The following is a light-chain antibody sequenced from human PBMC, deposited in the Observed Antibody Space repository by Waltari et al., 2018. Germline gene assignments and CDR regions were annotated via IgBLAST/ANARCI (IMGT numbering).Light chain of an antibody. CDR2: EVS. Sequence: QSALTQPASVSGSPGQSLTISCTGTSSDVGAFNFVSWYQQHPGKAPKVMIYEVSNRPSGVSNRFSGSKSGNTASLTISGLQAEDEADYYCSSYTSSSTPYVFGTGTKVTVL. CDR3: SSYTSSSTPYV. J-gene: IGLJ1*01. CDR1: SSDVGAFNF. V-gene: IGLV2-14*01.